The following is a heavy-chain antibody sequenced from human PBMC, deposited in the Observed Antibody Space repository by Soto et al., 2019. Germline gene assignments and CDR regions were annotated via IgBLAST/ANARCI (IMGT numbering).Heavy chain of an antibody. D-gene: IGHD3-3*01. CDR1: GGNLNSHA. CDR2: LIPVLGTT. Sequence: QVHLVQSGAEVKKPGSSVKVSCKASGGNLNSHAINWVRQAPGQGLEWMGGLIPVLGTTSYAQRFQGRVTITADRSKTTAYMELTSLTSEDTAVYYCARGAFGGGYYANFDHWGQGTLVTVSS. V-gene: IGHV1-69*06. J-gene: IGHJ4*02. CDR3: ARGAFGGGYYANFDH.